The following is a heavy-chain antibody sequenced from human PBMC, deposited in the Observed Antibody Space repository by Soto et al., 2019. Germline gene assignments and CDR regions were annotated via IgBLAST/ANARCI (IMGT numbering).Heavy chain of an antibody. Sequence: PGGSLRLSCAASGFTFSSYAMHWVRQAPGKGLEWVAVISYDGSNKYYADSVKGRFTISRDNSKNTLYLQMNSLRAEDTAMYYCGGGGVGGVITRTRDYYGMDVWGQGPTVTVSS. D-gene: IGHD3-10*01. V-gene: IGHV3-30-3*01. CDR3: GGGGVGGVITRTRDYYGMDV. CDR1: GFTFSSYA. CDR2: ISYDGSNK. J-gene: IGHJ6*02.